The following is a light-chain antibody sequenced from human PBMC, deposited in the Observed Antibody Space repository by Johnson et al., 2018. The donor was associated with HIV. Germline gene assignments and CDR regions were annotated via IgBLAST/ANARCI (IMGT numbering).Light chain of an antibody. J-gene: IGLJ1*01. V-gene: IGLV1-51*02. CDR2: ENN. Sequence: QSVLTQPPSVSAAPGQKVTISCSGSTSNIGNNYVSWYQQLPGTAPKLVMHENNKRPSGIPDRFSGSKSCTSATLGITGLQTGDEADYYCGTWDSSLSAHVFGTGTKVTVL. CDR1: TSNIGNNY. CDR3: GTWDSSLSAHV.